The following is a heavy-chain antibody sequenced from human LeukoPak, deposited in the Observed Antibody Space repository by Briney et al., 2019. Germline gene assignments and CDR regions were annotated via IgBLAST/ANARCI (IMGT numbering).Heavy chain of an antibody. CDR3: ARDRVSNRSSGDFEY. J-gene: IGHJ4*02. Sequence: PSETLSLTCTVSGGSISYYCWSWIRQPAGKGLEWIGRISSSGSTSYNPSLKSRVTMSVATSKNQFSLNLISVTAADTAVYYCARDRVSNRSSGDFEYWGQGPLVTVSS. CDR1: GGSISYYC. CDR2: ISSSGST. D-gene: IGHD6-25*01. V-gene: IGHV4-4*07.